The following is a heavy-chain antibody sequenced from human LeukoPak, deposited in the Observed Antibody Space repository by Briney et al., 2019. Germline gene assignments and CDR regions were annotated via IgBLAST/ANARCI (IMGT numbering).Heavy chain of an antibody. J-gene: IGHJ4*02. CDR1: GYTFTSYG. Sequence: GASVTVSCKASGYTFTSYGISWVRQAPGQGLEWMGWISAYNGNTNYAQKLQGRVTMTTDTSTSTAYMELRSLRSDDTAVYYCARLGMFSWPSYPDYWGQGTLVTVSS. V-gene: IGHV1-18*01. D-gene: IGHD3-10*02. CDR2: ISAYNGNT. CDR3: ARLGMFSWPSYPDY.